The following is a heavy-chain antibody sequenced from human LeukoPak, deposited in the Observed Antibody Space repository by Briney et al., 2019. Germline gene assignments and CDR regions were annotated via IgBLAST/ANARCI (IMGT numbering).Heavy chain of an antibody. CDR2: ISWNSGSI. J-gene: IGHJ5*02. D-gene: IGHD2-15*01. CDR3: VRVGYCSGGGCQGRDWFDP. CDR1: GFTFDDYA. V-gene: IGHV3-9*01. Sequence: GGSLRLSCAASGFTFDDYAMHWVRQAPGKGLEWVPAISWNSGSIGYADSVKGRFTISRDKAKNSLYLQMNSLRVEDRAVYYCVRVGYCSGGGCQGRDWFDPWGQGTLVTVSS.